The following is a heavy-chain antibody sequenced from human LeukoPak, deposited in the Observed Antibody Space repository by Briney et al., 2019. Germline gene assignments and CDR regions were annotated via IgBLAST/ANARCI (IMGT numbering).Heavy chain of an antibody. CDR3: ARRGSSGYY. V-gene: IGHV4-39*01. CDR1: GGTISSSSYY. D-gene: IGHD3-22*01. Sequence: SETLCLTCAVSGGTISSSSYYWGWIRQPPGKGLEWIGSIYYSGSTYYNPSLKSRVTISVDASKNQFSLKLSSVTAADSAVYYCARRGSSGYYWGQGTLVTVSS. CDR2: IYYSGST. J-gene: IGHJ4*02.